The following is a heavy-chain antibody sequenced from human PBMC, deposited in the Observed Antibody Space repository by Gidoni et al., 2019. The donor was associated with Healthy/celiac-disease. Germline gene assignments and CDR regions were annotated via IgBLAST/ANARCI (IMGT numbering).Heavy chain of an antibody. CDR1: GGSVSSGDYY. J-gene: IGHJ4*02. CDR2: IYYSGST. CDR3: AREEYYDFWSGYYV. V-gene: IGHV4-30-4*01. Sequence: QVRLQESGPGLVKPSQTLSLTCTVSGGSVSSGDYYWSWIRQPPGRGLEWIGYIYYSGSTYYNPSLKSRVTISVDTAKNQFSLKLSCVTAADTAVYYCAREEYYDFWSGYYVWGQGTLVTVSS. D-gene: IGHD3-3*01.